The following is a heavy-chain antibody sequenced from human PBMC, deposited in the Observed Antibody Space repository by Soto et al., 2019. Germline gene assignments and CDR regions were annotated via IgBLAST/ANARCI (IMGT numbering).Heavy chain of an antibody. CDR3: ARHYNPDDAFDI. J-gene: IGHJ3*02. CDR1: GGSISSSSYY. D-gene: IGHD3-10*01. CDR2: IYYSGST. V-gene: IGHV4-39*01. Sequence: QLQLQESGPGLVKPSETLSHTCTVSGGSISSSSYYWGWIRQPPGKGLEWIGSIYYSGSTYYNPSLKSRVTISVDTSKNQFSLKLSSVTAADTAVYYCARHYNPDDAFDIWGQGTMVTVSS.